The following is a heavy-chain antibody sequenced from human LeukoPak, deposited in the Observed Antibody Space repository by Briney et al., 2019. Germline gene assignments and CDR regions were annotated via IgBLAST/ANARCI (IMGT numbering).Heavy chain of an antibody. Sequence: ASVKVSCKASGYTFTGYYMHWVRQAPGQGLEWMGWINPNSGGTNYAQKFQGRVTMTRDTSISTAYMELSRLRPDDTAVYYCARGNVPGIAVAGTMIDAFDIWGQGTMVTVSS. V-gene: IGHV1-2*02. D-gene: IGHD6-19*01. CDR1: GYTFTGYY. J-gene: IGHJ3*02. CDR3: ARGNVPGIAVAGTMIDAFDI. CDR2: INPNSGGT.